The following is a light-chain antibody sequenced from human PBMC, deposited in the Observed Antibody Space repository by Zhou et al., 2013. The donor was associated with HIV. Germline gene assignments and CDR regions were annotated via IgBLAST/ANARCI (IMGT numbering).Light chain of an antibody. V-gene: IGKV1-5*03. Sequence: DIQMTQSPSTLSASVGDRVTITCRASQSISSWLAWYQQKPGKAPKLLIYKASSLDTGVPSRFSGSGSGTEFTLTISSLQLEDFATYYCLQHNSLPQTFGQGTKVEIK. CDR3: LQHNSLPQT. CDR2: KAS. J-gene: IGKJ1*01. CDR1: QSISSW.